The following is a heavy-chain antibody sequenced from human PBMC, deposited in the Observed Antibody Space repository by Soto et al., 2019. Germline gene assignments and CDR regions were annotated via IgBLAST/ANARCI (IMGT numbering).Heavy chain of an antibody. CDR2: ISAYNGNT. J-gene: IGHJ5*02. CDR1: GYTFTSYG. CDR3: ARDLLHPHGQDIVVVPAANNRLDP. D-gene: IGHD2-2*01. V-gene: IGHV1-18*01. Sequence: ASVKVSCKASGYTFTSYGISWVRQAPGQGLEWMGWISAYNGNTNYAQKLQGRVTMTTDTSTSTAYKELRSLRSADTAVYYCARDLLHPHGQDIVVVPAANNRLDPCGQGPLVTVYS.